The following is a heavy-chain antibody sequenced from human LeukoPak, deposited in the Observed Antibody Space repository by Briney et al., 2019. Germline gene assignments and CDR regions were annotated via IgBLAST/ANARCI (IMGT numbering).Heavy chain of an antibody. D-gene: IGHD2-2*01. CDR1: GYTFTIYG. Sequence: ASVRDSSMASGYTFTIYGICWVSPAPEQGREWMGWISAYNGNTNYAQKLQGRVTMTTDTSTSTAYMELRSLRSDDTAVYYCARGFSPDADQEVDYWGQGTLVTVSS. J-gene: IGHJ4*02. CDR3: ARGFSPDADQEVDY. CDR2: ISAYNGNT. V-gene: IGHV1-18*01.